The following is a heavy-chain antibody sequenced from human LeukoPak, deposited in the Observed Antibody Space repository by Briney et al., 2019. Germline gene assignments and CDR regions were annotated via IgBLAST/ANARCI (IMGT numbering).Heavy chain of an antibody. CDR1: GFTFSSYA. CDR2: ISYDGSNK. Sequence: GGSLRLSCAASGFTFSSYAMHWVRQAPGKGLEWVAVISYDGSNKYYADSVKGRFTISRDNSKNTLYLQMNSLRAEDTAVYYCARSRLNWGFLDYWGQGTLVTVSS. CDR3: ARSRLNWGFLDY. J-gene: IGHJ4*02. D-gene: IGHD7-27*01. V-gene: IGHV3-30-3*01.